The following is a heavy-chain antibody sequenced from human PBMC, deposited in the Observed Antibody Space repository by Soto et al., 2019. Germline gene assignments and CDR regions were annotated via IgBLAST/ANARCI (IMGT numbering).Heavy chain of an antibody. J-gene: IGHJ4*02. CDR2: FSTGGDGGTT. D-gene: IGHD3-10*01. Sequence: PGGSLRLSCAASGFTFSSYSMSWVRQAPGKGLEWVSGFSTGGDGGTTNYADSVKGRFTISRDNSKNTLFLQMNSLRAGDTAIYYCAKKVNSGPGSQFFDYWGQGTLVTVSS. CDR1: GFTFSSYS. CDR3: AKKVNSGPGSQFFDY. V-gene: IGHV3-23*01.